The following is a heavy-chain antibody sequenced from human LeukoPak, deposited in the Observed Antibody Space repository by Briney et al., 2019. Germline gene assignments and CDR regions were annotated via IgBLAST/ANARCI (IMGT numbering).Heavy chain of an antibody. J-gene: IGHJ5*02. CDR1: GFTFSSYG. D-gene: IGHD3-22*01. CDR3: ARDLGQYYDTSDNWFDP. V-gene: IGHV3-30*02. Sequence: GGSLRLSCAASGFTFSSYGMHWVRQAPGKGLEWVALIRYDGSNKYYADSVKGRFTISRDNAKNTLNLQMNSLRAEDTAVYYCARDLGQYYDTSDNWFDPWGQGTLVTVSS. CDR2: IRYDGSNK.